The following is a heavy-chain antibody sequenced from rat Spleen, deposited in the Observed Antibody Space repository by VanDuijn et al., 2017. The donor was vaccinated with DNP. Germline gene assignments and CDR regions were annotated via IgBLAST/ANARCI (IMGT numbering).Heavy chain of an antibody. J-gene: IGHJ2*01. V-gene: IGHV5S13*01. D-gene: IGHD1-11*01. CDR3: TKRWYGSFDY. Sequence: EVQLVESGGGLVQPGRSLKLSCVASGFTFSDYDMAWVRQAPTKGLEWVAAISSTGVVTYYRDSVKGRFTVFRDNGKNILYLQMDSLRSEDTATYYCTKRWYGSFDYWGQGVMVTISP. CDR1: GFTFSDYD. CDR2: ISSTGVVT.